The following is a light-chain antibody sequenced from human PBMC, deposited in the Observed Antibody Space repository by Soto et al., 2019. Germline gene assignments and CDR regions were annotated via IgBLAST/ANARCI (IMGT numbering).Light chain of an antibody. CDR3: GSWDSSLSAYV. Sequence: SMLTQPPSVSAAPGQKATISCSGSSSNIGGNSVSWYQQLPGTAPKLLIYDDNKRPSGIPDRFSGSKSGTSATLGITGFQTGDEADYYCGSWDSSLSAYVFGTGTKV. CDR1: SSNIGGNS. J-gene: IGLJ1*01. CDR2: DDN. V-gene: IGLV1-51*01.